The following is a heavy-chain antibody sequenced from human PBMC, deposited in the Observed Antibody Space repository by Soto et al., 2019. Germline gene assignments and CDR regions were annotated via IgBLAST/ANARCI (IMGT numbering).Heavy chain of an antibody. V-gene: IGHV5-51*01. CDR2: IYPGDSDT. Sequence: GESLKISCKGSGYTFTNYWIGWVRQMPGKGLEWMGIIYPGDSDTKYNPSFQGQVTISADKSITTTYLQWSSLKASDTAIYYCAASSFYYGMYVCGQGTTVTVSS. CDR3: AASSFYYGMYV. D-gene: IGHD1-26*01. J-gene: IGHJ6*02. CDR1: GYTFTNYW.